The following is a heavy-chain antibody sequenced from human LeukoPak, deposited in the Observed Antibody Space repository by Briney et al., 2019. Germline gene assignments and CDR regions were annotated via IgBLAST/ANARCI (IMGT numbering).Heavy chain of an antibody. CDR1: GFTFSSYR. Sequence: PGGSLRLSCAASGFTFSSYRMYWVRQAPGKGLVWVSLINSDGISTSYADSVKGRFTISRDNAKNTLYPQMNSLRAEDTAVYYCARRYCSGGSCYLDYWGQGTLVTVSS. V-gene: IGHV3-74*01. J-gene: IGHJ4*02. D-gene: IGHD2-15*01. CDR2: INSDGIST. CDR3: ARRYCSGGSCYLDY.